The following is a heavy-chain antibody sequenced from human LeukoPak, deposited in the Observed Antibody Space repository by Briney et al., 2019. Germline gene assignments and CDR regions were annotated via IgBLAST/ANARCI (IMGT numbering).Heavy chain of an antibody. D-gene: IGHD5-12*01. CDR3: ATDLPPAKIVATTDYGMDV. Sequence: ASVKVSCKVSGYTLTELSMHWVRQAPGKGLEWMGGFDPEDGETIYAQKFQGRVTMTEDTSTDTAYMELSSLRSEDTAVYYCATDLPPAKIVATTDYGMDVWGQGTTVTVSS. V-gene: IGHV1-24*01. J-gene: IGHJ6*02. CDR1: GYTLTELS. CDR2: FDPEDGET.